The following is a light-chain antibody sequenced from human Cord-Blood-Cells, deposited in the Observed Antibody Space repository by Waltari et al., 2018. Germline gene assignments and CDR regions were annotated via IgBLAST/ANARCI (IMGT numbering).Light chain of an antibody. Sequence: EIVMTQSPATLSVSPGERATLPCTASQSVSSNLAWYQQKPGQAPRLLIYGASTRATGIPARFSGSGSGTEFTLTISSLQSEDLAVYYCQQYNNWPPITFGQGTRLEIK. V-gene: IGKV3-15*01. CDR1: QSVSSN. CDR3: QQYNNWPPIT. J-gene: IGKJ5*01. CDR2: GAS.